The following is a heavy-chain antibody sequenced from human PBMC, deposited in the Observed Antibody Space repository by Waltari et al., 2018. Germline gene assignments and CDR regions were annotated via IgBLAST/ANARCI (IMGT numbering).Heavy chain of an antibody. CDR1: GFRFSNYW. CDR3: ARLAPRTYRSPVPGRHYYYGMDV. CDR2: MRYDETSI. Sequence: EEQLLESGGGLVQPGDSLRLSCAGSGFRFSNYWMNWVRQAPGKGLVWWEGMRYDETSISYADYLKGRFTISRDNAKNTVYLQMKRLRVEDTAVYYCARLAPRTYRSPVPGRHYYYGMDVWGQGTTVTVSS. D-gene: IGHD3-10*01. J-gene: IGHJ6*02. V-gene: IGHV3-74*01.